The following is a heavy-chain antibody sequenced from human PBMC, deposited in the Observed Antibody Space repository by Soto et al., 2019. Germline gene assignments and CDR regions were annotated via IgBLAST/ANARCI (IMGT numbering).Heavy chain of an antibody. D-gene: IGHD3-22*01. Sequence: GGSLRLSCAASGFTVSSNYMSWVRQAPGKGLEWVSVIYSGGSTYYADSVKGRFTISRDNSKNTLYLQMNSLRAEDTAVYYCARDTALNTYDSSGYYFRFDYWGQGTLVTVSS. CDR3: ARDTALNTYDSSGYYFRFDY. J-gene: IGHJ4*02. CDR1: GFTVSSNY. V-gene: IGHV3-66*01. CDR2: IYSGGST.